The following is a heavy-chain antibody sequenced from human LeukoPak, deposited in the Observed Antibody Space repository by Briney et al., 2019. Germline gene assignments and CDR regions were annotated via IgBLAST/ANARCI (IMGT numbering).Heavy chain of an antibody. Sequence: GGSLRLSCAASGFTFDDYGMSWVRQAPGKGLQWVSGINWNGGSTGYADSVKGRFTISRDSAKSSLYLQMNNLRAEDTALYYCARNYGGYDGTDFWGQGTLVTVSS. CDR2: INWNGGST. V-gene: IGHV3-20*04. D-gene: IGHD5-12*01. CDR3: ARNYGGYDGTDF. CDR1: GFTFDDYG. J-gene: IGHJ4*02.